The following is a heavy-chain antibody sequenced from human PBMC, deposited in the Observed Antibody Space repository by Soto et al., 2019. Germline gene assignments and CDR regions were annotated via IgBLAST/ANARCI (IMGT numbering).Heavy chain of an antibody. J-gene: IGHJ3*02. CDR2: ISGSGGST. CDR3: AKGYGVTPTPDAFDI. CDR1: GFTFSNLA. Sequence: PGGSLILSCTASGFTFSNLAMSWVRPAPGKGLEWVSAISGSGGSTYYADSVKGRFTISRDNSKSTLYLQMNSLRAEDTAVYYCAKGYGVTPTPDAFDIWGQGTMVTVSS. V-gene: IGHV3-23*01. D-gene: IGHD4-17*01.